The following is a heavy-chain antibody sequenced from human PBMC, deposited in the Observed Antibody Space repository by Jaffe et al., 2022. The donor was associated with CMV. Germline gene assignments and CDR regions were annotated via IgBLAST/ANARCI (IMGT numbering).Heavy chain of an antibody. D-gene: IGHD1-26*01. V-gene: IGHV3-23*01. CDR2: ISGSGGST. CDR3: VKSKGGGFPSKNQLDY. J-gene: IGHJ4*02. CDR1: GFTFSNYD. Sequence: EVQLLESGGGLVQPGGSLRLSCAASGFTFSNYDMTWVRQAPGKGLEWVSVISGSGGSTYYADSVKGRFTIARDNSKNTLFLQMNSLRVEDMAVYYCVKSKGGGFPSKNQLDYWGQGTLVTVSS.